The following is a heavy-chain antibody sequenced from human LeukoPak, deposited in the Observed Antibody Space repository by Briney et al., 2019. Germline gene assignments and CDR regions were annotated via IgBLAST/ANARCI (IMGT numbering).Heavy chain of an antibody. J-gene: IGHJ6*02. CDR1: GYTFTSYG. V-gene: IGHV1-18*01. CDR2: ISAYNGNT. Sequence: ASVKVSCKASGYTFTSYGISWVRQAPGQGLEWMGSISAYNGNTNYAQKLQGRVTMTTDTSTSTAYMELRSLRSDDTAVYYCARDDYDILTGYNYYYYGMDVWGQGTTVTVSS. CDR3: ARDDYDILTGYNYYYYGMDV. D-gene: IGHD3-9*01.